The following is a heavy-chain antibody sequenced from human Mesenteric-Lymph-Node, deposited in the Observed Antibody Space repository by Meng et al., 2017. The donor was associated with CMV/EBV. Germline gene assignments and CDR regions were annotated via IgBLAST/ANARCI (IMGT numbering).Heavy chain of an antibody. D-gene: IGHD3-16*01. J-gene: IGHJ4*01. CDR1: GFTFSRYE. V-gene: IGHV3-48*03. Sequence: GESLKISCAASGFTFSRYEMNWVRQVPGKGLEWISYNSGSGSTVYYADSVKGRFTISRDNANNSLSLQMNSLRAEDTAVYYCASLATYYFDYWGQGALVTVSS. CDR3: ASLATYYFDY. CDR2: NSGSGSTV.